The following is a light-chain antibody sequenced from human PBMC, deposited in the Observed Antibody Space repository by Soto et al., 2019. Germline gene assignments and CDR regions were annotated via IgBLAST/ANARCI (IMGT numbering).Light chain of an antibody. CDR3: FSFTNTSTHV. CDR1: NRDVGSYNL. V-gene: IGLV2-14*01. J-gene: IGLJ1*01. CDR2: EVR. Sequence: QSVLTQPASVPGSPGQSITIACTGTNRDVGSYNLVSWYQQRPGEAPKLIISEVRNRPSGISYRFTGSKSGNTASLTISGLQAQDEADYFCFSFTNTSTHVLGNGTKVTVL.